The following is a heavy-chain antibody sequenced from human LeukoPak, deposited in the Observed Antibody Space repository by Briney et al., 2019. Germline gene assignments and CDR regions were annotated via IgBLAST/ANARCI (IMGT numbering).Heavy chain of an antibody. Sequence: PSETLSLTCTVSGGPIINSAYYWGWIRQPPGKGLEWIGSIYYSGSTYYNPSLKSRVTISVDTSKNQFSLKLSSVTAADTAVYYCATRGKARRYFDLWGRGTLVTVSS. CDR2: IYYSGST. CDR1: GGPIINSAYY. V-gene: IGHV4-39*01. J-gene: IGHJ2*01. CDR3: ATRGKARRYFDL. D-gene: IGHD3-10*01.